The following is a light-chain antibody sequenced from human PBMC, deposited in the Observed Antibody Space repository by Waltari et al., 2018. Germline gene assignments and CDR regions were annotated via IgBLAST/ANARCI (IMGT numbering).Light chain of an antibody. V-gene: IGKV1-33*01. J-gene: IGKJ3*01. CDR3: HQYDNFPFT. Sequence: DIRMTQSPSSLSASVGDRVTITCQASQDISNYLNWYQQKPGKAPKVRIYDASTLETGVPSRFSGSGSGTDFTFTINSLQPEDIATYYCHQYDNFPFTFGPGTKVHIK. CDR1: QDISNY. CDR2: DAS.